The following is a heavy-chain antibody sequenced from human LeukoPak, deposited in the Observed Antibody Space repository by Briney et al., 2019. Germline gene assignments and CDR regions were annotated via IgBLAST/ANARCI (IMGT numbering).Heavy chain of an antibody. CDR3: TKDPGYGLGIDFGDF. Sequence: GGSLRLSCAASGFTISNNYMSGVRQAPGRGPEWVSVIHSGGTTHYADSVKGRFTISRDNSNNTLFLQMDSLRADDTAVYHCTKDPGYGLGIDFGDFWGQGIPVTVSS. V-gene: IGHV3-66*01. CDR2: IHSGGTT. CDR1: GFTISNNY. J-gene: IGHJ4*02. D-gene: IGHD3-10*01.